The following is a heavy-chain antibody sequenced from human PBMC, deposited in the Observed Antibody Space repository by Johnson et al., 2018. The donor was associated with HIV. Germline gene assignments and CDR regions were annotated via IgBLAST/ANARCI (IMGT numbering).Heavy chain of an antibody. CDR3: ARETAVDAFDI. D-gene: IGHD6-19*01. J-gene: IGHJ3*02. CDR1: GFSFSDYY. Sequence: VQLVESGGGLVKPGGSLRLSCAASGFSFSDYYMSWIRQAPGKGLEWVSTISGSGGSTYYADSVKGRFTISRDNSKNTLYLQMNSLRAEDTALYYCARETAVDAFDIWGQGTMVTVSS. CDR2: ISGSGGST. V-gene: IGHV3-11*01.